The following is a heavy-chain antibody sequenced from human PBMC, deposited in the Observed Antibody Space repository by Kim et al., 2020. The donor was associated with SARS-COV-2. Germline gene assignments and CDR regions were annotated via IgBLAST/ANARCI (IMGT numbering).Heavy chain of an antibody. Sequence: GGSLRLSCAASGFTFSSFWMTWVRQAPGKGLEWVANIKQDGSDKFFVDSVKGRFTISRDNAKNSLYLQMNSLRAEDTAVYYCARTGRVLDYWGQGALVTVSS. J-gene: IGHJ4*02. CDR2: IKQDGSDK. D-gene: IGHD3-16*01. CDR3: ARTGRVLDY. V-gene: IGHV3-7*01. CDR1: GFTFSSFW.